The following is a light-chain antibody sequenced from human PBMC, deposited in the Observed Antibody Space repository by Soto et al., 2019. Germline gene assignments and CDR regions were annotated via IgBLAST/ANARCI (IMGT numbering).Light chain of an antibody. V-gene: IGLV2-23*02. CDR1: SSNVGSYKL. CDR2: EVN. J-gene: IGLJ1*01. Sequence: QSALTRPASVSGSPGQSITISCSGTSSNVGSYKLVSWYQQHPGKAPKLMIFEVNKRPSGVSNRFSGSKSGNTASLTISGLKVEDEADYYCCSSGGSPTYVFGTGTKVTV. CDR3: CSSGGSPTYV.